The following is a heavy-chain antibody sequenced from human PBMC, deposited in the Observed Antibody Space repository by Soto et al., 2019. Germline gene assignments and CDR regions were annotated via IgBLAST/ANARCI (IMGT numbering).Heavy chain of an antibody. CDR1: GGTFSSYA. CDR2: IIPIFGTA. V-gene: IGHV1-69*13. D-gene: IGHD2-2*01. J-gene: IGHJ6*02. Sequence: ASVKVSCKASGGTFSSYAISRVRQARGQGLEWMGGIIPIFGTANYAQKFRGSVTNNADESTSTAYMALSSPRSEETAVYSCAIPDIVGVPAATPRYYYGMDVWGQGTTVTVSS. CDR3: AIPDIVGVPAATPRYYYGMDV.